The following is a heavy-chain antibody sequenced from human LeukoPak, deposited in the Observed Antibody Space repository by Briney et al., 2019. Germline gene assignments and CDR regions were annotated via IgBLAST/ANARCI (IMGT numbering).Heavy chain of an antibody. J-gene: IGHJ3*02. CDR3: ARADNYPDAFDI. CDR1: GGSISSGSYY. V-gene: IGHV4-61*02. Sequence: PSETLSLTCTVSGGSISSGSYYWRWLRQPAGKGLEWIGRIYSSGSTNYHPSLKSRVTISVDTSKNQFSLKLSSVTAADTAVYYCARADNYPDAFDIWGQGTMVTVSS. D-gene: IGHD5-24*01. CDR2: IYSSGST.